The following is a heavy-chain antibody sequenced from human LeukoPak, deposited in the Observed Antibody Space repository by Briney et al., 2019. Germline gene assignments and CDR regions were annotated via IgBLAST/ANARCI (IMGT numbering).Heavy chain of an antibody. CDR3: AREVQDFWSGSSWFDP. D-gene: IGHD3-3*01. CDR1: GGSISSYY. V-gene: IGHV4-4*07. CDR2: IYTSGST. J-gene: IGHJ5*02. Sequence: SETLSLTCTVSGGSISSYYWSWIRQPAXXXLEWIGRIYTSGSTNYNPSLKSRVTMSVDTSKNQFSLKLSSVTAADTAVYYCAREVQDFWSGSSWFDPWGQGTLVTVSS.